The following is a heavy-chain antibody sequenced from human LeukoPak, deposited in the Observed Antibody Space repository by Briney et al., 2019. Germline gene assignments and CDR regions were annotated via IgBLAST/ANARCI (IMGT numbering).Heavy chain of an antibody. CDR3: ARDTVEPGDY. CDR2: ISYDGSNK. D-gene: IGHD1-26*01. Sequence: RGSLRLSCAASGFTFSSYGMHWVRQAPGKGLEWVAVISYDGSNKYYADSVKGRFTISRDNSKNTLYLQMNSLRAEDTAVYYCARDTVEPGDYWGQGTLVTVSS. J-gene: IGHJ4*02. V-gene: IGHV3-30*03. CDR1: GFTFSSYG.